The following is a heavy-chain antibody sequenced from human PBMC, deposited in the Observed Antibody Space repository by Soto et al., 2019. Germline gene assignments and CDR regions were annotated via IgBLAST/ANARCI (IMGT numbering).Heavy chain of an antibody. CDR2: ISAYNGNT. V-gene: IGHV1-18*01. CDR3: ARIRYCSSTSCYTGFDY. CDR1: CYTFTSYG. D-gene: IGHD2-2*02. Sequence: ASVKVSCKASCYTFTSYGISWVRQAPGQGLEWMGWISAYNGNTNYAQKLQGRVTMTTDTSTSTAYMELRSLRSDDTAVYYCARIRYCSSTSCYTGFDYWGQGTLVTVSS. J-gene: IGHJ4*02.